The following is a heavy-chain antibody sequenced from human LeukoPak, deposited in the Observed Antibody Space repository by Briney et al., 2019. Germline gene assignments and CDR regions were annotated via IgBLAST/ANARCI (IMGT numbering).Heavy chain of an antibody. V-gene: IGHV4-30-4*01. Sequence: PSETLSLTCTVSGGSISSVDYYWSWIRQPPGKGLEWIGYIYYSGSTYYNPSLKSRVTISVDTSKNQFSLKLSSVTAADTAVGGWGRSFRGYPHRFDPWGQGTLVTVSS. D-gene: IGHD3-16*01. J-gene: IGHJ5*02. CDR1: GGSISSVDYY. CDR2: IYYSGST. CDR3: GRSFRGYPHRFDP.